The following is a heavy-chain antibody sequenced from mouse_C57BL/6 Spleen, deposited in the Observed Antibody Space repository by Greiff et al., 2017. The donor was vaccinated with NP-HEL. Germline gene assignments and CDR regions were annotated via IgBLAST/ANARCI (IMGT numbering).Heavy chain of an antibody. CDR1: GFTFSDYG. CDR3: ARMITTVVALYYYAMDY. Sequence: DVKLVESGGGLVKPGGSLKLSCAASGFTFSDYGMHWVRQAPEKGLEWVAYISSGSSTIYYADTVTGRFTISRDNAKNTLFLQMTSLRSEDTAMYYCARMITTVVALYYYAMDYWGQGTSVTVSS. V-gene: IGHV5-17*01. J-gene: IGHJ4*01. D-gene: IGHD1-1*01. CDR2: ISSGSSTI.